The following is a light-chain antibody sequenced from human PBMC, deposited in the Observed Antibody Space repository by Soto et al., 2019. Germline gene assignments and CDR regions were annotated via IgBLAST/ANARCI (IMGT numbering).Light chain of an antibody. CDR2: DVS. V-gene: IGKV1-5*01. CDR1: QSISTW. Sequence: DGQSILYPSTLSASVGDRVSITCRASQSISTWLAWYQLKPGKAPKLLIYDVSLLQSGVPSRFSGSGSGTEFILTISSLQPDDFATYYCQQYNIYCTFGQGTKVDI. J-gene: IGKJ1*01. CDR3: QQYNIYCT.